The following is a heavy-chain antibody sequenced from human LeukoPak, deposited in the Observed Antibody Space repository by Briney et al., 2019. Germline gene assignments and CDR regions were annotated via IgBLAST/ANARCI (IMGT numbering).Heavy chain of an antibody. J-gene: IGHJ5*02. CDR2: IYYSGST. Sequence: KPSETLSLTCTVSGGSISSSSYYWGWIRQPPGKGLEWIGSIYYSGSTYYNPSLKSRVTISVDTSKNQFSLKLSSVTAADTAVYYCARPSSSWYRGFDPWGQGTLVTVS. CDR3: ARPSSSWYRGFDP. D-gene: IGHD6-13*01. V-gene: IGHV4-39*07. CDR1: GGSISSSSYY.